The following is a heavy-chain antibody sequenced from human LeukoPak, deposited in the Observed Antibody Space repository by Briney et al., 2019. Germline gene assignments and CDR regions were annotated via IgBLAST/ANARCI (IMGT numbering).Heavy chain of an antibody. Sequence: SQTLSLTCTVSGGSISSGSYYWSWSRQPAGKGLEWSGRNYTSGSTNYNPSLKSRVTISVDTSKNQFSLKLTSVTAADTAVYYCARQSFAPFQVGPETPIESWGQGTLVTVSS. J-gene: IGHJ4*02. V-gene: IGHV4-61*02. CDR3: ARQSFAPFQVGPETPIES. D-gene: IGHD1-26*01. CDR1: GGSISSGSYY. CDR2: NYTSGST.